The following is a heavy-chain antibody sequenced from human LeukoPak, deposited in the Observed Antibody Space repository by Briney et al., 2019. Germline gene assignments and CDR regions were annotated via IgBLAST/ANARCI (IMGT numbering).Heavy chain of an antibody. V-gene: IGHV1-18*01. D-gene: IGHD3-22*01. J-gene: IGHJ4*02. CDR2: ISAYNGNT. CDR3: ARDGDHYYDSSGYYIDY. CDR1: GYTFTSYG. Sequence: ASVKVSCKASGYTFTSYGISWVRQAPGQGLEWMGWISAYNGNTNYAQKLQGRVTMTTDTSTSTAYMALRSLRSDDTAVYYCARDGDHYYDSSGYYIDYWGQGTLVTVSS.